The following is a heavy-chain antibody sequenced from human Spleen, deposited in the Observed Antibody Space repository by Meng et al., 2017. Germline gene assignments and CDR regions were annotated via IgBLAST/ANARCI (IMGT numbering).Heavy chain of an antibody. CDR2: IKQDGSEK. J-gene: IGHJ1*01. CDR3: ATNQVVRAVHMPQFLRH. CDR1: GFTFSSYW. V-gene: IGHV3-7*03. D-gene: IGHD3-10*01. Sequence: GESLKISCAASGFTFSSYWMSWVRQAPGKGLEWVANIKQDGSEKYYVDSVKGRFTISRDNAKNSLYLQMNSLRAEDTAVYYCATNQVVRAVHMPQFLRHWGQGTLVTVSS.